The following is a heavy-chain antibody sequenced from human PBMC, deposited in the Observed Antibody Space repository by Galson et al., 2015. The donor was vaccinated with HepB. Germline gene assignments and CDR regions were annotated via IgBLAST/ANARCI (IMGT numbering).Heavy chain of an antibody. V-gene: IGHV1-3*01. CDR2: INADKGNT. J-gene: IGHJ5*02. D-gene: IGHD3-10*02. CDR1: GDTFSTSI. CDR3: ARSMLGGSWFDP. Sequence: SVKVSCKASGDTFSTSIIHWMRQAPGQRLEWKGWINADKGNTKYSQRFQGRVTITRDTSASTVYMDLSSLRSEDTAIYYCARSMLGGSWFDPWGQGTLVTVSS.